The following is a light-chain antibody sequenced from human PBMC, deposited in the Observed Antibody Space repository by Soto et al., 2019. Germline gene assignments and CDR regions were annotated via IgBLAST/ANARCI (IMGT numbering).Light chain of an antibody. CDR1: QSVNSN. J-gene: IGKJ1*01. V-gene: IGKV3-15*01. CDR2: GAS. Sequence: EIVMTQSPATLSVSPGERATLSCRASQSVNSNLVWYQQKPGQAPRLLIYGASTRATGIPGRFSGSGYGTEFTLTISSLQSQEFEVYYCQQYNNWLWTFGQGTKVEIK. CDR3: QQYNNWLWT.